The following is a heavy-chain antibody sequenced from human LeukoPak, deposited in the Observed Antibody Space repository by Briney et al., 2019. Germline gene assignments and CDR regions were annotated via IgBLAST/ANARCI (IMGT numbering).Heavy chain of an antibody. CDR1: GFTFSNYY. Sequence: GGSLRLSCAASGFTFSNYYMNWVRQAPGKGLEWVSCISSSSTYIYYADSVKGRFTISRDNAKNSLYLQMNSLRSEDTAVYYCATSRVLLWFGDDNWFDPWGQGTLVTVSS. D-gene: IGHD3-10*01. CDR3: ATSRVLLWFGDDNWFDP. J-gene: IGHJ5*02. V-gene: IGHV3-21*04. CDR2: ISSSSTYI.